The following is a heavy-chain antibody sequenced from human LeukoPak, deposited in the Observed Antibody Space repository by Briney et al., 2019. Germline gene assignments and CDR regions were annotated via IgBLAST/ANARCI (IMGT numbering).Heavy chain of an antibody. V-gene: IGHV3-23*01. CDR3: AKEDSYYDSSGLLDY. CDR1: GFTFDDYA. CDR2: ISGSGGST. Sequence: GGSLRLSCAASGFTFDDYAMHWVRQAPGKGLEWVSGISGSGGSTHYADSVKGRFTISRGNSKNTLYLQMNSLRAEDTAVYYCAKEDSYYDSSGLLDYWGQGTLVTVSS. D-gene: IGHD3-22*01. J-gene: IGHJ4*02.